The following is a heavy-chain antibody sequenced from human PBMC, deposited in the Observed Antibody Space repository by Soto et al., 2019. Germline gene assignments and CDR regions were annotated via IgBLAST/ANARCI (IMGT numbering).Heavy chain of an antibody. Sequence: QVQLVESGGGVVQPGRSLRLSCAAYGFSFSNYGMHWVRQAPGKGLEWVAVISFDGNTMYYTDSVKGRFTISRDNSKNTLYLQRSTLRPDDTALYYCAKTGRNLGDPPNDYWGRGILVTVSS. CDR2: ISFDGNTM. CDR3: AKTGRNLGDPPNDY. V-gene: IGHV3-30*18. J-gene: IGHJ4*02. D-gene: IGHD4-17*01. CDR1: GFSFSNYG.